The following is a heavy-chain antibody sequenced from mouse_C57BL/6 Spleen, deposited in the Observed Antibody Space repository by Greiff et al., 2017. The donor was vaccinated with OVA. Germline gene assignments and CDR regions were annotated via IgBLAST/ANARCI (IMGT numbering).Heavy chain of an antibody. J-gene: IGHJ2*01. D-gene: IGHD3-3*01. CDR3: ARKRGQD. CDR1: GSTFTSYW. Sequence: QVQLQQPGAELVRPGSSVKLSCKASGSTFTSYWMDWVTQRPGQGLEWIGNIYPSDSETPYNQKFKDKATLTVDKSSSTAYMQLSSLTSEDSAVYDCARKRGQDWGQGTTLTVSS. CDR2: IYPSDSET. V-gene: IGHV1-61*01.